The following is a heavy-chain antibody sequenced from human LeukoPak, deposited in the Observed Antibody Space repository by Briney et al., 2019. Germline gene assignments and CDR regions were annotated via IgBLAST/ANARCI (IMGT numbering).Heavy chain of an antibody. CDR2: ISGSGVST. V-gene: IGHV3-23*01. J-gene: IGHJ4*02. CDR3: ARVVSPVAATDY. CDR1: GFTFSSYA. D-gene: IGHD6-25*01. Sequence: GGCLRLSCAASGFTFSSYAMIWVRQAPGKGLEWGSTISGSGVSTYYSDSVKGRFTISRGNSKNTLYLQMNSLRAEDTAVYYCARVVSPVAATDYWGQGTLVTVSS.